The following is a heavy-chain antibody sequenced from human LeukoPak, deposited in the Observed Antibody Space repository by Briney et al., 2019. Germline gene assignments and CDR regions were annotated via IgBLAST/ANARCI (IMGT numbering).Heavy chain of an antibody. CDR2: IHYSGST. V-gene: IGHV4-59*01. Sequence: SETLSLTCTVSGGSIRSDYWSWVRQPPGKGLEWIGYIHYSGSTNYNASLRSRVTMSVDMSKNQFSLKLTSVTAADTAVYYCARLGRKTSVGPPDFDCWGQGTLVTVSS. CDR1: GGSIRSDY. J-gene: IGHJ4*02. D-gene: IGHD4-23*01. CDR3: ARLGRKTSVGPPDFDC.